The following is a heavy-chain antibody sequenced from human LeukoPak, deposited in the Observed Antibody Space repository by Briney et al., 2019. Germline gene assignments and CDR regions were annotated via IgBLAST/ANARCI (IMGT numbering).Heavy chain of an antibody. Sequence: GGSLRLSCAASGFTFSSYAMSWVRQAPGKGLEWVSAISGSGGSTYYADSVKGRFTISRDNSKNTLYLQMNSLRAEDTAVYYCARDGLEGGTDYYDSSGGEGYFDYWGQGTLVTVSS. J-gene: IGHJ4*02. CDR1: GFTFSSYA. CDR3: ARDGLEGGTDYYDSSGGEGYFDY. V-gene: IGHV3-23*01. CDR2: ISGSGGST. D-gene: IGHD3-22*01.